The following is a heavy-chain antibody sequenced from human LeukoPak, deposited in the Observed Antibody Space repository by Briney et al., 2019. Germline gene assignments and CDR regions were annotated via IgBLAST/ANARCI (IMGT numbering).Heavy chain of an antibody. CDR2: IKQDGSEK. CDR3: AREGAAAIDCLDY. CDR1: GFTFSSYW. V-gene: IGHV3-7*03. D-gene: IGHD6-13*01. J-gene: IGHJ4*02. Sequence: PGGSLRLSCAASGFTFSSYWMSWVRQAPGKGLEWVANIKQDGSEKYYVDSVKGRFTISRDSAKNSLYLQMNSLRAEDTAVYYCAREGAAAIDCLDYWGQGTLVTVSS.